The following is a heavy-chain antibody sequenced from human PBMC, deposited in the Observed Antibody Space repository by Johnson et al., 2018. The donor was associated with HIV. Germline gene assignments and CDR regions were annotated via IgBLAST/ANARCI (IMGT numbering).Heavy chain of an antibody. D-gene: IGHD2-21*01. V-gene: IGHV3-30*04. CDR3: STGGPYCGDDCYSRGGSDI. J-gene: IGHJ3*02. Sequence: QVQLVESGGGVVQPGRSLRLSCAASGFTFSSYAMHWVRQAPGKGLEWVAVISYDGSNKSYVDSVKGRFTIPSDYSKNTLYLQIHSLKTEDTAVYYCSTGGPYCGDDCYSRGGSDIWGQGTMVTVSS. CDR1: GFTFSSYA. CDR2: ISYDGSNK.